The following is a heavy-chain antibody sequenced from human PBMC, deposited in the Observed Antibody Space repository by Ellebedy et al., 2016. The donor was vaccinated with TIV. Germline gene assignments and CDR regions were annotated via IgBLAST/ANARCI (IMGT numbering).Heavy chain of an antibody. D-gene: IGHD3-10*01. CDR1: GDSVSSNSAA. CDR3: ARMRFDGSGSYRYYYYGMDV. CDR2: TYYRSKWYN. Sequence: SQTLSLTCXISGDSVSSNSAAWNWIRQSPSRGLEWLGRTYYRSKWYNDYAVSVKSRITINPDTSKNQFSLQLNSVTPEDTAVYYCARMRFDGSGSYRYYYYGMDVWGQGTTVTVSS. J-gene: IGHJ6*02. V-gene: IGHV6-1*01.